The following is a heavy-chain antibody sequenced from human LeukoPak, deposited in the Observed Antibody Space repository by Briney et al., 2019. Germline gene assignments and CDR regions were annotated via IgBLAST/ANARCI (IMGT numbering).Heavy chain of an antibody. Sequence: SETLSLTCTVSGYSISSISSTYYWGWVRQSPGKGLEWIGSIYHSGSTYYNPSLQSRVTISVDTSKNQFSLKLSSVTAADTAVYYCARDRFAVSCLFDYWGQGTLVTVSS. CDR3: ARDRFAVSCLFDY. V-gene: IGHV4-38-2*02. CDR2: IYHSGST. CDR1: GYSISSISSTYY. D-gene: IGHD3-10*01. J-gene: IGHJ4*02.